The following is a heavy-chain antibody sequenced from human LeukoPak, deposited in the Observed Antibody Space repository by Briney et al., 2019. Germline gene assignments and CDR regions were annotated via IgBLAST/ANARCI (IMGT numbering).Heavy chain of an antibody. D-gene: IGHD3-22*01. J-gene: IGHJ4*02. CDR2: IYYSGST. Sequence: SETLSLTCTVSGGSISSYYWSWIRQPPGKGLEWIGYIYYSGSTNYNPSLKSRVTISVDTSKNQFSLKLSSVTAADTAVYYCARTLKNTYYHDSSGYPPYYFDYWGQGTLVTVSS. V-gene: IGHV4-59*08. CDR1: GGSISSYY. CDR3: ARTLKNTYYHDSSGYPPYYFDY.